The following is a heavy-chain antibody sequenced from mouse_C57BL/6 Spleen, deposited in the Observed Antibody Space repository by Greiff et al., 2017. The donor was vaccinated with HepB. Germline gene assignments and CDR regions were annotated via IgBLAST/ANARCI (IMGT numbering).Heavy chain of an antibody. CDR3: ARPGYYYAMDY. V-gene: IGHV5-4*01. CDR2: ISDGGSYT. J-gene: IGHJ4*01. Sequence: EVQRVESGGGLVKPGGSLKLSCAASGFTFSSYAMSWVRQTPEKRLEWVATISDGGSYTYYPDNVKGRFTISRDNAKNNLYLQMRHLKSEDTAMYYCARPGYYYAMDYWGQGTSVTVSS. CDR1: GFTFSSYA.